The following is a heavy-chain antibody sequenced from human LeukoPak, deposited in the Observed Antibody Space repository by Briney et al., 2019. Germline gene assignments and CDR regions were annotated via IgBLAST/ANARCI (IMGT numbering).Heavy chain of an antibody. CDR1: GGTFSSYA. V-gene: IGHV1-69*06. CDR3: AREIGGGSCYPECGMDV. CDR2: IIPIFGTA. D-gene: IGHD2-15*01. Sequence: SVKVSCKASGGTFSSYAISWVRQAPGQGLEWMAGIIPIFGTANYAQKFQGRVTITADKSTSTAYMELSSLRSEDTAVYYCAREIGGGSCYPECGMDVWGKGTTVTVSS. J-gene: IGHJ6*04.